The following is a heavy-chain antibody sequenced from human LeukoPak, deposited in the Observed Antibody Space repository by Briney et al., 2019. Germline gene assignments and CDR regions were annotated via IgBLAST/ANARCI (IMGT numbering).Heavy chain of an antibody. Sequence: ASVKVSCKASGYTFTGYYMHWVRQAPGQGLEWMGWINPNSGGTNYAQKFQGRVTMTRDTSISTAYMELSRLRSDDTAVYYCARGARPEGVVPAAMDWYFDLRGRGTLVTVSS. CDR1: GYTFTGYY. D-gene: IGHD2-2*01. CDR2: INPNSGGT. CDR3: ARGARPEGVVPAAMDWYFDL. V-gene: IGHV1-2*02. J-gene: IGHJ2*01.